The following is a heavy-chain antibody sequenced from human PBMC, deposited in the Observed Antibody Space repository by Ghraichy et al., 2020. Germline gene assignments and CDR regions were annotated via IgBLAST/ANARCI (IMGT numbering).Heavy chain of an antibody. CDR2: ISGSGGST. D-gene: IGHD3-10*01. V-gene: IGHV3-23*01. J-gene: IGHJ4*02. CDR3: AKDLKISITMVRGVKSEN. CDR1: GFTFSSYA. Sequence: GGSLRLSCAASGFTFSSYAMSWVRQAPGKGLEWVSAISGSGGSTYYADSVKGRFTISRDNSKNTLYLQMNSLRAEDTAVYYCAKDLKISITMVRGVKSENWGQGTLVTVSS.